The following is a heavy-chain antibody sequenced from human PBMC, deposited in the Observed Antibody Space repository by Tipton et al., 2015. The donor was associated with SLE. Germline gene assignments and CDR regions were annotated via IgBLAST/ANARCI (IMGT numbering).Heavy chain of an antibody. D-gene: IGHD6-25*01. V-gene: IGHV4-39*07. Sequence: TLSLTCTVSGGSVSSGSYYWSWIRQPPGKGLEWIGSIYYSGSTYYNPSLKSRVTISVDTSKNQFSLKLSSVTAADTAVYYCARGGVPIAFDIWGQGTMVTVSS. J-gene: IGHJ3*02. CDR2: IYYSGST. CDR3: ARGGVPIAFDI. CDR1: GGSVSSGSYY.